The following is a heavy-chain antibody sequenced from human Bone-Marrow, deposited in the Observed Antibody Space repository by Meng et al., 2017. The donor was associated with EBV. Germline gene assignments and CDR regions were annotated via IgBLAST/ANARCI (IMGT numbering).Heavy chain of an antibody. CDR3: ARGAVQLYGSGSYRWLDP. CDR1: GASINTSNW. Sequence: QAQLRESGPGLVKPSGTLSLTCAVSGASINTSNWWNWIRQPPGKGLEWIGEIYHSGSINYNPSLKSRVTMSIDTSKKQFSLKVTSLTAADTAVYYCARGAVQLYGSGSYRWLDPWGQGTLVTVSS. J-gene: IGHJ5*02. CDR2: IYHSGSI. D-gene: IGHD3-10*01. V-gene: IGHV4-4*02.